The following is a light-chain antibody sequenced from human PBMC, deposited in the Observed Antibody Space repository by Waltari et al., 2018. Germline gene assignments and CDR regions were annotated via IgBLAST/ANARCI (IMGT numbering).Light chain of an antibody. CDR2: EVS. Sequence: QSALTQPASVSGSPGQSITISCTGTSRDVGGYNLFSWYQQHPGKAPKLMIYEVSKRPSGVSNRFSGSKSGNTASLTISGLQAEDEADYYCCSYAGSSTHVVFGGGTKLTVL. CDR1: SRDVGGYNL. V-gene: IGLV2-23*02. CDR3: CSYAGSSTHVV. J-gene: IGLJ2*01.